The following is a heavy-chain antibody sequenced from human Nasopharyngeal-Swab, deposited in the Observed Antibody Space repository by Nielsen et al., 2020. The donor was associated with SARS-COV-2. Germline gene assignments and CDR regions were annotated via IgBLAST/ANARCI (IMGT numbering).Heavy chain of an antibody. CDR1: GFTFSNYA. V-gene: IGHV3-23*01. CDR3: ARPLGYCSGGTCVGTKTFDI. CDR2: ISGSGGST. Sequence: GESLKISCAASGFTFSNYAMSWVRQAPGKGLEWVSAISGSGGSTYYADSVKGRFTISRDNSKSTVDLQMNSLRVEDTAVYYCARPLGYCSGGTCVGTKTFDIWGQGTMVTVSS. J-gene: IGHJ3*02. D-gene: IGHD2-15*01.